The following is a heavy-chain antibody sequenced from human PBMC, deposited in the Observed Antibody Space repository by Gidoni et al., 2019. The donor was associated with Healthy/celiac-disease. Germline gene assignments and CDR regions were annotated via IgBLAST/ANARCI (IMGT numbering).Heavy chain of an antibody. V-gene: IGHV4-34*01. Sequence: QVQLQQWGAGLSKPPETLSPTCAGDGWSFSGYYWSWIRQPPGKGLDWIGEIEHSGSTNSNPSLKSRVTISVDTSKTQFSLKLSSVTAADTAVYYCAGSYSSRAYGMDVWGQGTTVTVSS. D-gene: IGHD6-13*01. CDR3: AGSYSSRAYGMDV. J-gene: IGHJ6*02. CDR1: GWSFSGYY. CDR2: IEHSGST.